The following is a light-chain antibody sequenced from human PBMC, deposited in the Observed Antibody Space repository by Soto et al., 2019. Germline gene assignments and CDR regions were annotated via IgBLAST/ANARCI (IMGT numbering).Light chain of an antibody. CDR2: GAS. V-gene: IGKV3-20*01. Sequence: EIVLTQSPGTLSWSPGERATLSCGASQSVSSRNLAWYQQKPGQAPRLLIYGASSRATGIPDSFSGSGSGTDFTLTISRLEPEDFAVYYCQQYGSSHLITFGQGTRLEIK. CDR1: QSVSSRN. J-gene: IGKJ5*01. CDR3: QQYGSSHLIT.